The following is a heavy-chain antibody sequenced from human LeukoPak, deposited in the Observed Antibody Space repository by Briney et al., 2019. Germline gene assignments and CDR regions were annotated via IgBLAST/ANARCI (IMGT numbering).Heavy chain of an antibody. J-gene: IGHJ6*03. CDR2: IYTSGST. Sequence: PSETLSLTCTVSGGSISSGSYYWSWIRQPAGKGLEWIGRIYTSGSTNYNPSLKSRVTISVDTSKNQFSLKLSSVTAADTAVYYCARDHDFWSGYPRGYYYYYMDVWGKGTTVTVPS. CDR3: ARDHDFWSGYPRGYYYYYMDV. CDR1: GGSISSGSYY. V-gene: IGHV4-61*02. D-gene: IGHD3-3*01.